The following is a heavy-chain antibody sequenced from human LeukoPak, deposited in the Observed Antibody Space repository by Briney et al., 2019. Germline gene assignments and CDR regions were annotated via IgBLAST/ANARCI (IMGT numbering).Heavy chain of an antibody. CDR3: ARAYDYVWGSPKVFDY. D-gene: IGHD3-16*01. CDR1: GFTFSSYS. V-gene: IGHV3-48*01. Sequence: PGGSLRLSCAASGFTFSSYSMNWVRQAPGKGLEWVSYISSSSSTIYYADSVKGRFTISRDNAKNSLYLQMNSLRAEDTAVYYCARAYDYVWGSPKVFDYWGQGTLVTVSS. CDR2: ISSSSSTI. J-gene: IGHJ4*02.